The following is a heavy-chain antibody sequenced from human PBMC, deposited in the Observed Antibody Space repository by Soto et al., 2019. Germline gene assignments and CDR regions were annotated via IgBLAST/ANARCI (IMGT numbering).Heavy chain of an antibody. Sequence: ASVKVSCKASGYTFTNYGISWVRQAPGEGLEWVGWINTSNDNKLYAQKLQGRLTLTTDTSTSTAYMDLTTLRSDDTAVYFCARDPGAASFDFWAQGTQVTVLL. J-gene: IGHJ4*02. D-gene: IGHD2-15*01. V-gene: IGHV1-18*01. CDR3: ARDPGAASFDF. CDR1: GYTFTNYG. CDR2: INTSNDNK.